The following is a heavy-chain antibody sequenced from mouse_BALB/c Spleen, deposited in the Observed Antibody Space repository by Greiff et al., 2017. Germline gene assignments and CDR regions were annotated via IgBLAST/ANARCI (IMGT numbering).Heavy chain of an antibody. V-gene: IGHV3-2*02. J-gene: IGHJ1*01. CDR3: ARLPYFDV. CDR2: ISYSGST. CDR1: GYSITSDYA. Sequence: EVQRVESGPGLVKPSQSLSLTCTVTGYSITSDYAWNWIRQFPGNKLEWMGYISYSGSTSYNPSLKSRISITRDTSKNQFFLQLNSVTTEDTATYYCARLPYFDVWGAGTTVTVSS.